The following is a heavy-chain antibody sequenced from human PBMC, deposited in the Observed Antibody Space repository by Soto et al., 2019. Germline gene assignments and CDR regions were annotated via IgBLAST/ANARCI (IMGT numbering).Heavy chain of an antibody. CDR3: ASVRSAQQQLVFDY. J-gene: IGHJ4*02. V-gene: IGHV4-34*01. CDR1: GGSFSGYY. CDR2: INHSGST. Sequence: SETLSLTCAVYGGSFSGYYWSWIRQPPGKGLEWIGEINHSGSTNYNPSLKSRVTISVGTSKNQFSLKLSSVTAADTAVYYCASVRSAQQQLVFDYWGQGTLVTVSS. D-gene: IGHD6-13*01.